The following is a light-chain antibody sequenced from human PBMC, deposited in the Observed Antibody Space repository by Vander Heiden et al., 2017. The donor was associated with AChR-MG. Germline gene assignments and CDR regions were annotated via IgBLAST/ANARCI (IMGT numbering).Light chain of an antibody. Sequence: DIQMTQSPSSVSASVGDRVTITCRASQGVNSWLAWYQQKPGKAPKLLIYATSNLQSGVPSRFSGSGSGTDFTLTISSLQPEDFATYYCLQAKSVPFTFGPGTEVD. CDR2: ATS. J-gene: IGKJ3*01. V-gene: IGKV1-12*01. CDR1: QGVNSW. CDR3: LQAKSVPFT.